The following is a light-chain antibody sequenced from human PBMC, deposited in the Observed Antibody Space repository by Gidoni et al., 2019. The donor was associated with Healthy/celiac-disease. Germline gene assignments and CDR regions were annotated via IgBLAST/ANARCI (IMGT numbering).Light chain of an antibody. CDR1: QGITND. J-gene: IGKJ2*01. CDR2: AAS. CDR3: LQHSTYAYT. V-gene: IGKV1-17*01. Sequence: DIQMTQSPSSLSASVGDRVTITCRASQGITNDLGWYQQKPGKAPKRLIYAASTLQTGVPSRFSGRGSGTKFTLTISSLQPEDFATYYCLQHSTYAYTFXQXTKLEIK.